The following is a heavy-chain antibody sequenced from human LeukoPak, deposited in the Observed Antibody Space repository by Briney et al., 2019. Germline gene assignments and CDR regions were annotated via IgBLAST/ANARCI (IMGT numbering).Heavy chain of an antibody. Sequence: PGGSLRLSCAASGFTFSSYAMSWVRQPPGKGLEWIGYIYYSGSTNYNPSLKSRVTISVDTSKNQFSLKLSSVTAADTAVYYCARGADDSSGYYYSYRDNYFDYWGQGTLVTVSS. V-gene: IGHV4-59*01. CDR1: GFTFSSYA. D-gene: IGHD3-22*01. J-gene: IGHJ4*02. CDR3: ARGADDSSGYYYSYRDNYFDY. CDR2: IYYSGST.